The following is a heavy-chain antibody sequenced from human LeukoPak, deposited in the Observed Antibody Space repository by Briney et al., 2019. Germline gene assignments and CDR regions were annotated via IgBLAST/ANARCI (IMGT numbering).Heavy chain of an antibody. D-gene: IGHD3-10*01. V-gene: IGHV3-23*01. CDR1: RFTLFSYA. CDR2: ISGSGGST. CDR3: AKTPYYYGSGNNWFDP. J-gene: IGHJ5*02. Sequence: GGALRPSFSAPRFTLFSYALGWGRPAPGEGGEWVSTISGSGGSTYYADSVKGRFTISRDNSKNTLYLQMNSLRAEDTAVYYCAKTPYYYGSGNNWFDPWGQGTLVTVSS.